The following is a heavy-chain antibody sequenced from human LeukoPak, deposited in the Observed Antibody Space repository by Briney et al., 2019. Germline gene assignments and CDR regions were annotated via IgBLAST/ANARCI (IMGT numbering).Heavy chain of an antibody. CDR3: ARDNWNYGSSMDV. J-gene: IGHJ6*02. V-gene: IGHV4-59*02. CDR2: IYYSGST. CDR1: GGSVSSYY. D-gene: IGHD1-7*01. Sequence: SETLSLTCTVSGGSVSSYYWSWIRQPPGKGLEWIGYIYYSGSTNYNPSLKSRVTISVDTSKNQFSLRLSSVTAADTAVYHCARDNWNYGSSMDVWGQGTTVTVSS.